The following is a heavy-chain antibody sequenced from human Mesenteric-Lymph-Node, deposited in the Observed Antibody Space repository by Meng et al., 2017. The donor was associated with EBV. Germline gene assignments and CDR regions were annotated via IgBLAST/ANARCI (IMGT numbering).Heavy chain of an antibody. V-gene: IGHV1-8*01. CDR3: AREASSHPYFDY. Sequence: QGQLVQSWHEMTKPGASVNDSCKGSGYSFSSNEINWVRQAPGQGLEWMGWMGPSSGTTVYAQKFQGRLSMTRNISISTAYMELSSLRSEDTAVYYCAREASSHPYFDYWGQGTLVTVSS. D-gene: IGHD3-10*01. CDR2: MGPSSGTT. J-gene: IGHJ4*02. CDR1: GYSFSSNE.